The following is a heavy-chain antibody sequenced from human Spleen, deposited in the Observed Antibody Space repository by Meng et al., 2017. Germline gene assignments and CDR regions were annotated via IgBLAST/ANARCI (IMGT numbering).Heavy chain of an antibody. Sequence: QWKLQPWGVVSLLLSRSSSLPCAVYGCSFRGHYWSWIRPPPGKGLEWIGEINHCGSTSYNPSLESRATISVDTSQNNLSLKLSSVTAADSAVYYCARGPTTMAHDFDYWGQGTLVTVS. CDR3: ARGPTTMAHDFDY. V-gene: IGHV4-34*01. J-gene: IGHJ4*02. CDR2: INHCGST. CDR1: GCSFRGHY. D-gene: IGHD4-11*01.